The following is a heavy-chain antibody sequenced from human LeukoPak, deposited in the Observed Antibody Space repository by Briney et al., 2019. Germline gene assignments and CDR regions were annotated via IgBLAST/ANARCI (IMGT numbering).Heavy chain of an antibody. J-gene: IGHJ4*02. D-gene: IGHD3-22*01. CDR2: ISYDGSNK. V-gene: IGHV3-30-3*01. CDR3: ARVLNYYDNSGYYFSY. CDR1: GFTFSYYA. Sequence: GGSLRLSCAASGFTFSYYAMHWVRQAPGKGLEGVAVISYDGSNKYYADSVKGRFTISRDNSKNTLYLQMNSLRAEDTAVYYCARVLNYYDNSGYYFSYWGQGTLVTVSS.